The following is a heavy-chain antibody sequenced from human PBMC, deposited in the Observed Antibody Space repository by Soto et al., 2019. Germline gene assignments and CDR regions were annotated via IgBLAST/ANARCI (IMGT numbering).Heavy chain of an antibody. CDR3: ARKQAGFFYGIDY. D-gene: IGHD3-3*01. Sequence: SETLSLTCTVSGGSISAGGYYWSWIRQYPGKGLEWLGYIDGSGYTFYNPSLQGRLTLSMDTSKNQFSLKLSSATAADTAVYFCARKQAGFFYGIDYWGQGXLVTVYS. CDR2: IDGSGYT. J-gene: IGHJ4*02. CDR1: GGSISAGGYY. V-gene: IGHV4-31*03.